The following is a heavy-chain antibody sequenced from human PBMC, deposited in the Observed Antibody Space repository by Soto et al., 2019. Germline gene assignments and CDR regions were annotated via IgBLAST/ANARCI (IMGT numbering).Heavy chain of an antibody. Sequence: QVQLVQSGAEVKKTGASVKVSCKASGYTFTSYGISWVRQAPGQGLEWMGWISAYNGNTNYAQKLQGRVTMTTDTSTSTAYMELRSLRSDDTAVYYCARVLRGEWLVRYNWFDPWGQGTLVTVSS. V-gene: IGHV1-18*01. J-gene: IGHJ5*02. CDR2: ISAYNGNT. CDR3: ARVLRGEWLVRYNWFDP. D-gene: IGHD6-19*01. CDR1: GYTFTSYG.